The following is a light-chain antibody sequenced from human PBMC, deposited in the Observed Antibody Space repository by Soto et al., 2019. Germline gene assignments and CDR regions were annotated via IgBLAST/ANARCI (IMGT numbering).Light chain of an antibody. Sequence: EIVITQSPSTLSVSPGERATLSCRASQSVNSDLAWYQLKPGQAPRLLIYGASTRATGIPARFSGSGSGTEFTLTISSLQSEDFAVYFCQQYNKWPWTFGQGTKVDIK. CDR1: QSVNSD. CDR2: GAS. J-gene: IGKJ1*01. CDR3: QQYNKWPWT. V-gene: IGKV3-15*01.